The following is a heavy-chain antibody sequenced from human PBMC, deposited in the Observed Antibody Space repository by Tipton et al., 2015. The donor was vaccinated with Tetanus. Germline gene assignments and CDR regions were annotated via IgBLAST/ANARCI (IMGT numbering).Heavy chain of an antibody. J-gene: IGHJ4*02. Sequence: SLRLSCAASGFTFSSYWMHWVRQAPGKGLVWVSRINSDGSSTSYADSVKGRFTISRDNAKNTLYLQMNSLRAEDTAVYYCARDMEDTAMVTWELPTHDYWGQGTLVTVSS. V-gene: IGHV3-74*01. CDR3: ARDMEDTAMVTWELPTHDY. CDR1: GFTFSSYW. CDR2: INSDGSST. D-gene: IGHD5-18*01.